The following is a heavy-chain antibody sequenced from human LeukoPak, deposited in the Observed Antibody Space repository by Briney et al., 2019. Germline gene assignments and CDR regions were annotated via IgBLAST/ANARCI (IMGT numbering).Heavy chain of an antibody. Sequence: PSETLSLTCTVSGGSIGNYYWSWIRQPPGRGLEWIVYSGSTTYNPSLKSRVTTPVDTSKNQFSLKLNSVTAADTAVYYCARHGSSGWDFDYWGQGTLVTVSS. J-gene: IGHJ4*02. V-gene: IGHV4-59*08. CDR1: GGSIGNYY. D-gene: IGHD6-19*01. CDR3: ARHGSSGWDFDY. CDR2: SGST.